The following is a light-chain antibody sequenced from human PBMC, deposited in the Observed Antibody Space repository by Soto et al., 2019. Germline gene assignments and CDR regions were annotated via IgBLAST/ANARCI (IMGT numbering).Light chain of an antibody. CDR3: TSFTSSSTFV. V-gene: IGLV2-14*03. CDR1: SSEIGLYDY. Sequence: QSVLAQPASVSGSPGQSITISCTGTSSEIGLYDYVAWFQQHHPGKAPKLLIYDVNNWASGVSDRFSGSKSGNTASLTISGLRAEDEADYYCTSFTSSSTFVFGTGTKVTVL. J-gene: IGLJ1*01. CDR2: DVN.